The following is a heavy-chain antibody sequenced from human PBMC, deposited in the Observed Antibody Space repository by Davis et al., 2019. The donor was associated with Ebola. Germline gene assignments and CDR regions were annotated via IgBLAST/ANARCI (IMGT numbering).Heavy chain of an antibody. Sequence: PGGSLRLSCAASGFTFYSHGMNWVRQAPGKGLEWVSSISSSSSYIYYADSVKGRFTISRDNAKNTLYLQMNSLRAEDTDVYYCARAWYYYDSSGYYRAYYGMDVWGQGTTVTVSS. CDR3: ARAWYYYDSSGYYRAYYGMDV. V-gene: IGHV3-21*01. D-gene: IGHD3-22*01. CDR2: ISSSSSYI. J-gene: IGHJ6*02. CDR1: GFTFYSHG.